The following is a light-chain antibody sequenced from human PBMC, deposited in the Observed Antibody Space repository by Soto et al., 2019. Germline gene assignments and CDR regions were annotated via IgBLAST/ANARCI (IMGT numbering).Light chain of an antibody. CDR3: QQSYGTPIT. CDR2: VAS. V-gene: IGKV1-39*01. Sequence: DIQMTQSPSTLSASVGDRVTITCRASQSISSWLAWYQQKPGTAPKLLIYVASSLQSEVPSRFSGSGSGTDFTLTITSLQPEDFATYYCQQSYGTPITFGQGTRLEIK. CDR1: QSISSW. J-gene: IGKJ5*01.